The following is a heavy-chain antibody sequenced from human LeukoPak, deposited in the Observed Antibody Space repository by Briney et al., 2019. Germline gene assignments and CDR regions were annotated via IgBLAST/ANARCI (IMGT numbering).Heavy chain of an antibody. CDR1: GGSFSGYY. CDR2: INHSGST. V-gene: IGHV4-34*01. D-gene: IGHD6-6*01. J-gene: IGHJ5*02. Sequence: SETLSLTCAVYGGSFSGYYWSWIRQPPGKGLGWIGEINHSGSTNYNPSLKSRVTISVDTSKNQFSLKLSSVTAADTAVYYCARGGLVSNWFDPWGQGTLVTVSS. CDR3: ARGGLVSNWFDP.